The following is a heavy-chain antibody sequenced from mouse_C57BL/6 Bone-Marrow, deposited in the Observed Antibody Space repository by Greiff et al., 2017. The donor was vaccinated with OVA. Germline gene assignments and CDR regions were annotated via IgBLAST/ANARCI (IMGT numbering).Heavy chain of an antibody. J-gene: IGHJ3*01. CDR1: GFNIKDDY. V-gene: IGHV14-4*01. D-gene: IGHD2-2*01. CDR2: IDPENGDT. CDR3: TTNYGYAAWFAY. Sequence: VQLKESGAELVRPGASVKLSCTASGFNIKDDYMHWVKQRPEQGLEWIGWIDPENGDTEYASKFQGKATITADTSSNTAYLQLSSLTSEDTAVYYCTTNYGYAAWFAYWGQGTLVTVSA.